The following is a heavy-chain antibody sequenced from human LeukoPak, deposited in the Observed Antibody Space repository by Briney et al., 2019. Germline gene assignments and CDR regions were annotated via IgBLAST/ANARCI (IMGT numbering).Heavy chain of an antibody. CDR2: INPNSGGT. V-gene: IGHV1-2*04. CDR1: GYTFTGYY. J-gene: IGHJ3*02. Sequence: GASVKVSCKASGYTFTGYYMHWVRQAPGQGLEWMGWINPNSGGTNYAQKFQGWVTMTRDTSISTAYMELSRLRSDDTAVYYCAREAIVPGGDAFDIWGQGTMVTVSS. D-gene: IGHD3-16*02. CDR3: AREAIVPGGDAFDI.